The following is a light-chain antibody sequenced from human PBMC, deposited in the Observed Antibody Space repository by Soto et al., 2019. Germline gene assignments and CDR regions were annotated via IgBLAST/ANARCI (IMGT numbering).Light chain of an antibody. V-gene: IGLV3-27*01. CDR1: VLAKRF. CDR3: YSATDNYYV. Sequence: SYELTQPSSVSVSPGQTARITCSGDVLAKRFARWFQQKPGQAPVLVIYKDRERPSGIPERFSGSSSVTTVTLTISGAQLEDEADYYCYSATDNYYVFGTGTKLTVL. CDR2: KDR. J-gene: IGLJ1*01.